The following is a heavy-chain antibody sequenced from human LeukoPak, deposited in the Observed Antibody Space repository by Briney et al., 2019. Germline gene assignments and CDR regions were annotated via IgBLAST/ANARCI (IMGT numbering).Heavy chain of an antibody. CDR3: ARALVGDGASAY. CDR1: GFTFSSYS. V-gene: IGHV3-21*04. J-gene: IGHJ4*02. D-gene: IGHD4/OR15-4a*01. CDR2: ISSSSSYI. Sequence: GGSLRLSCAASGFTFSSYSMNWVRQAPGKGLEWVSSISSSSSYIYYADSVKGRFTISRDNAKNSLYLEMNSLRAEDTAVYYCARALVGDGASAYWGRGTLVTVS.